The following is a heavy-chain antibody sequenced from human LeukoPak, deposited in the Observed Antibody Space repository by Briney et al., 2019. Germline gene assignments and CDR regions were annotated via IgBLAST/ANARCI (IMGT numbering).Heavy chain of an antibody. CDR3: ARGLAAAGIMDAEYFQH. CDR2: IYTSGST. CDR1: GGSISSGSYY. Sequence: TLSLTCTVSGGSISSGSYYWSWIRQPAGKGLEWIGRIYTSGSTNYNPSLKSRVTISVDTSKNQFSLKLSSVTAADTAVYYCARGLAAAGIMDAEYFQHWGQGTLVTVSS. J-gene: IGHJ1*01. D-gene: IGHD6-13*01. V-gene: IGHV4-61*02.